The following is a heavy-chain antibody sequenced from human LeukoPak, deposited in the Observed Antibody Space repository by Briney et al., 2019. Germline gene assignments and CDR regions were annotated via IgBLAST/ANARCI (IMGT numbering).Heavy chain of an antibody. CDR3: ASGTSYYTGLDY. D-gene: IGHD3/OR15-3a*01. Sequence: PGGPLRLSCAASGFTFSKYGIHWVRQAPGKGLEWLAFIRYDGTTKFYADSVKGRFTISRDNSKNTLYLQMSTLRVEDTAVYYCASGTSYYTGLDYWGQGTLVTVSS. CDR1: GFTFSKYG. J-gene: IGHJ4*02. V-gene: IGHV3-30*02. CDR2: IRYDGTTK.